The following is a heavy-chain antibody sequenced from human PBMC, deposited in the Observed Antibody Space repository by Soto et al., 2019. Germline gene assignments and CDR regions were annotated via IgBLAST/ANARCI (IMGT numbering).Heavy chain of an antibody. J-gene: IGHJ6*02. CDR2: INPSSGST. V-gene: IGHV1-46*01. CDR1: GYTFTSYY. D-gene: IGHD3-22*01. Sequence: ASVKVSCKASGYTFTSYYLHWVRQAPGQGLEWMAMINPSSGSTSFAQRFQDRVTLTRDTSTSTVDMELSSLRSDDTAVYYCAKGDSSAYRYFYCYYGMDVWGQGTTVTVSS. CDR3: AKGDSSAYRYFYCYYGMDV.